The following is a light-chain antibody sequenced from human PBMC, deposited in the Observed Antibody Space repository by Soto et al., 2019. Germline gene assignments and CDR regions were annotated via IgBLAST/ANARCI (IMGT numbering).Light chain of an antibody. CDR3: SSYSYTNTLV. CDR2: EVT. Sequence: QSVLTQPASVSGSPGQSITIFCTGTSSDVGGYKFVSWYQQHPGKAPKLMIYEVTDRPSGVSDRFSGSKSGNTASLTISGLQAEDEADYYCSSYSYTNTLVFGGGTKLTVL. CDR1: SSDVGGYKF. J-gene: IGLJ2*01. V-gene: IGLV2-14*01.